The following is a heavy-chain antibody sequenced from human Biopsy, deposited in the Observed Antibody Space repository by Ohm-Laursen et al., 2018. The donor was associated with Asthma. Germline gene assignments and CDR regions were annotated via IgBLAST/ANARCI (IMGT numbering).Heavy chain of an antibody. D-gene: IGHD6-19*01. J-gene: IGHJ4*02. Sequence: SLRLSCAASRFTYEMHWVRQAPGKGLEWVAVISYVGSSIYYADSVKGRVTISRDNSKNTLSLQMHSLTAEDTAVYYCAREGVAGTHIEDWGQGTLVTVSS. CDR3: AREGVAGTHIED. V-gene: IGHV3-30-3*01. CDR1: RFTYE. CDR2: ISYVGSSI.